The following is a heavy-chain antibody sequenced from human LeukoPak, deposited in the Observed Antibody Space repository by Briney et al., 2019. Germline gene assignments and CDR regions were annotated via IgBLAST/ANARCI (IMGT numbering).Heavy chain of an antibody. CDR1: GCSISSYY. Sequence: PSETLSLTCTVSGCSISSYYWSWIPPPPGKGLEGIGYIYYSGSTNSNPSLKSGVTISVDTSKNQFSLMRRSMTADATVLYYWARAVVWRQLVFEYNWFDPWGQGTLVTVSS. V-gene: IGHV4-59*01. CDR2: IYYSGST. D-gene: IGHD6-13*01. J-gene: IGHJ5*02. CDR3: ARAVVWRQLVFEYNWFDP.